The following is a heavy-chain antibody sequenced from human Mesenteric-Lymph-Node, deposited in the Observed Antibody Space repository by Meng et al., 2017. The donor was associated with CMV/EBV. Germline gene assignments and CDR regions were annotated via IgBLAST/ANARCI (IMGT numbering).Heavy chain of an antibody. V-gene: IGHV4-4*02. CDR1: GGSISSSNW. Sequence: SETLSLTCAVSGGSISSSNWWSWVRQPPGKGLEWIGYIYYSGSTNYNPSLKSRVTISVDTSKNQFSLKLSSVTAADTAVYYCARDGSPQGYYYYYGMDVWGQGTTVTVSS. CDR3: ARDGSPQGYYYYYGMDV. J-gene: IGHJ6*02. CDR2: IYYSGST.